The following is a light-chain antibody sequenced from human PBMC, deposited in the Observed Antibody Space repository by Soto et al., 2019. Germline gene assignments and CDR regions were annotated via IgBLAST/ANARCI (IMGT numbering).Light chain of an antibody. CDR3: QQYGSTPLT. V-gene: IGKV3-20*01. Sequence: EIVLTQFLDTLSLSPGERATLSCRASQSVRSNYLAWYQQKPGQAPRFLIYDASSRATGIPDRFSGSGSGTDFTLTISRLEPEDFAVYYCQQYGSTPLTFGGGTKV. CDR2: DAS. CDR1: QSVRSNY. J-gene: IGKJ4*01.